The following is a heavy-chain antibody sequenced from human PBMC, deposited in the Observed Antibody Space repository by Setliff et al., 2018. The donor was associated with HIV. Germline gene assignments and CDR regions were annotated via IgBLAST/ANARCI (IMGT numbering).Heavy chain of an antibody. V-gene: IGHV4-38-2*01. D-gene: IGHD2-2*01. CDR2: IYHSGST. CDR3: ARHNCGTTACYGVVV. CDR1: GYSISSGYY. Sequence: SETLSLTCAVSGYSISSGYYWGWIRQPPGKGLWWIGSIYHSGSTYYNPSLKSRVTMSVDTSKNHVSLKLSSVTAAETAVYYCARHNCGTTACYGVVVWGQGTMVTVSS. J-gene: IGHJ3*01.